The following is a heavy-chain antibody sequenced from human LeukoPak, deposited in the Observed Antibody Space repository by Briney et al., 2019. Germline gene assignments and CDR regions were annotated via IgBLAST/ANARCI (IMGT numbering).Heavy chain of an antibody. CDR3: ARSGIAARPAGDYFDY. V-gene: IGHV4-34*01. CDR2: INHSGST. D-gene: IGHD6-6*01. Sequence: SETLSLTCAVYGGSFSGYYWSWIRQPPGKGLEWIGEINHSGSTNYNPSLKSRVTISVDTSKNQFSLKLSSVTAADTAVYYCARSGIAARPAGDYFDYWGRGTLVTVSS. J-gene: IGHJ4*02. CDR1: GGSFSGYY.